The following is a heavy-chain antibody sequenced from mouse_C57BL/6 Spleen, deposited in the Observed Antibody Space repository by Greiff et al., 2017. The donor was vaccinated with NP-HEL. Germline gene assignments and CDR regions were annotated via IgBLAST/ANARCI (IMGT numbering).Heavy chain of an antibody. CDR2: ISSGGSYN. V-gene: IGHV5-6*01. J-gene: IGHJ2*01. Sequence: EVKLMESGGDLVKPGGSLKLSCAASGFTFSSYGMSWVRQTPDKRLEWVATISSGGSYNYYPDSVKGRFTISRDNAKNTLYLQMSSLKSEDTAMYYCAIQNYYCSSYESYFDYWGQGTTLTVSS. CDR1: GFTFSSYG. D-gene: IGHD1-1*01. CDR3: AIQNYYCSSYESYFDY.